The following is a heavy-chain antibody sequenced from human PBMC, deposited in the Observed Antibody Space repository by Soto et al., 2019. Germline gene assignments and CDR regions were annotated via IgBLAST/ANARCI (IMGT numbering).Heavy chain of an antibody. D-gene: IGHD4-17*01. CDR3: ARDRATVTTLWFDP. CDR2: VYTSGST. Sequence: SETLSLTCTVSGGSISSYYWSWIRQPAGKGLEWIGRVYTSGSTNYNPSLKSRVTMSVDTSKNQFSLKLSSVTAADTAVYYCARDRATVTTLWFDPWGQGTLVTSPQ. V-gene: IGHV4-4*07. CDR1: GGSISSYY. J-gene: IGHJ5*02.